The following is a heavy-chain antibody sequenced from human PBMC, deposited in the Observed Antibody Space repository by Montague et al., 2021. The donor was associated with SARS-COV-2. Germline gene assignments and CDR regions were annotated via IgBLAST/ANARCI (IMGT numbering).Heavy chain of an antibody. CDR2: ISYSGRT. Sequence: SETLSLTCSVSGSPINSFFWCWIRQPPGNGLEWIGYISYSGRTNYNSSLQSRVTMSLDTAMSQLYLNLAAMTAADTAVYFCARTDPLPGEAWRFDNWGQGILVTVSS. CDR1: GSPINSFF. CDR3: ARTDPLPGEAWRFDN. D-gene: IGHD1-1*01. J-gene: IGHJ4*02. V-gene: IGHV4-59*12.